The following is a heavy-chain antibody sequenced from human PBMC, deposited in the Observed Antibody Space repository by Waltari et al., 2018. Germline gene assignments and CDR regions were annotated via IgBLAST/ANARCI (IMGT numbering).Heavy chain of an antibody. Sequence: QVQLVESGGGVVQPGRSLRLSCAASGFTFSSYGMHWVRQAPGKGLEWVAVIWYDGSNKYYADSVKGRFTISRDNSKNTLYLQMNSLRAEDTAVYYCARDKDCSSTSCYSYYYYGMDVWGQGTTVTVSS. CDR1: GFTFSSYG. J-gene: IGHJ6*02. V-gene: IGHV3-33*01. CDR3: ARDKDCSSTSCYSYYYYGMDV. CDR2: IWYDGSNK. D-gene: IGHD2-2*01.